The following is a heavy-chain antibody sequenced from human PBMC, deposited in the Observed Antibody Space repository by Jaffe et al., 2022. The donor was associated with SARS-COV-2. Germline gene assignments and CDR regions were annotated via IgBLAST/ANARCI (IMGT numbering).Heavy chain of an antibody. CDR2: IRSKAYGGTT. CDR1: GFTFGDYA. J-gene: IGHJ4*02. CDR3: TRDLITWHA. V-gene: IGHV3-49*03. D-gene: IGHD1-20*01. Sequence: EVQLVESGGGLVQPGRSLRLSCTASGFTFGDYAMSWFRQAPGKGLEWVGFIRSKAYGGTTEYAASVKGRFTISRDDSKSIAYLQMNSLKTEDTAVYYCTRDLITWHAWGQGTLVTVSS.